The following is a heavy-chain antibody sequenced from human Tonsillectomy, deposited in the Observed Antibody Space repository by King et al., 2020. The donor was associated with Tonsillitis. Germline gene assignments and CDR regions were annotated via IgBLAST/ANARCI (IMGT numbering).Heavy chain of an antibody. CDR1: GGSISSSSYY. CDR3: ARGGITMVRGVIPFFDY. V-gene: IGHV4-39*01. CDR2: IYYSGST. J-gene: IGHJ4*02. Sequence: VQLQESGPGLVKPSETLSLTCTVSGGSISSSSYYWGWIRQPPGKGLEWIGSIYYSGSTYYNPSLKSRVTISVDTSKNPFSLKLRSVTAADTAVYYCARGGITMVRGVIPFFDYWGQGTLVTVSS. D-gene: IGHD3-10*01.